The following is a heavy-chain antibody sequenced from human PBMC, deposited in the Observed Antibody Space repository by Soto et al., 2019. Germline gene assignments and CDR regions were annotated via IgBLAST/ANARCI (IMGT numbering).Heavy chain of an antibody. D-gene: IGHD3-3*01. CDR2: IYYSGST. CDR1: GGSVSNSDYY. V-gene: IGHV4-39*01. CDR3: ARQGNYDFWSGTPNNWFDP. Sequence: PSETLSLTCAVSGGSVSNSDYYWGWIRQPPGKGLEWIGSIYYSGSTYYNPSLKSRVTISVDTSKNQFSLKLSSVTAADTAVYYCARQGNYDFWSGTPNNWFDPWGQGTLVTVSS. J-gene: IGHJ5*02.